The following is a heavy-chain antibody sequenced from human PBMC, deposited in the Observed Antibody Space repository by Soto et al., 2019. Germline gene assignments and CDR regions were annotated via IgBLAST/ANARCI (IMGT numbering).Heavy chain of an antibody. D-gene: IGHD3-9*01. J-gene: IGHJ4*02. CDR3: AREYYGLLTGYYTDY. CDR1: GFPFSSYW. V-gene: IGHV3-74*01. CDR2: ISGDGVTT. Sequence: EVQLVESGGDLVQRGGSLRLSCAASGFPFSSYWMHWVRHTPGKGLDWVGRISGDGVTTYYADAVTGRFTVSRDNAKNTLTLQISGLRDEDTAVYYCAREYYGLLTGYYTDYWGQGTLVSVSS.